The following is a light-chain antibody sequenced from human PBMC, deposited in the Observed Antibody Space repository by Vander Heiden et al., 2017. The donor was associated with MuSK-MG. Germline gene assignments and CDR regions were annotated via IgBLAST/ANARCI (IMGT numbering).Light chain of an antibody. CDR1: QSVSSW. CDR3: QQEHSFPST. Sequence: DIQMTQSPSTVSASVGDGVTINCRASQSVSSWLAWYQQKPGKAPNLLIYKASSLESGVPSRFSGSGSGTEFTLTINSLQPDDFATYFCQQEHSFPSTFGQGTMVDIK. J-gene: IGKJ2*01. CDR2: KAS. V-gene: IGKV1-5*03.